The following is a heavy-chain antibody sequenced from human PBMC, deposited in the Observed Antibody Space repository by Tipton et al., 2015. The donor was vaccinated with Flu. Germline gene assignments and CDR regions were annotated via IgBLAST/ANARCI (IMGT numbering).Heavy chain of an antibody. J-gene: IGHJ4*02. CDR2: IKQDGSEK. Sequence: SLRLSCAASGFTFSSYWMSWVRQAPGKGLEWVANIKQDGSEKYYVDSVKGRFTISRDNAKNSLYLQMNSLRAEDTAVYYCARDGGDFDWLPEGDYWGQGTLVTVSS. V-gene: IGHV3-7*01. CDR3: ARDGGDFDWLPEGDY. D-gene: IGHD3-9*01. CDR1: GFTFSSYW.